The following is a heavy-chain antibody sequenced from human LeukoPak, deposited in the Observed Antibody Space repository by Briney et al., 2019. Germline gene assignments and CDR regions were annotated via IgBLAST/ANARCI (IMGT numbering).Heavy chain of an antibody. D-gene: IGHD6-6*01. Sequence: SETLSLTCAVYGGSFSGYYWSWIRQPPGKGREWIGEINHSGSTNYNPSLKSRVTISVDTSKNQFSLKLSSVTAADTAVYYCARVSPRLRHRDAFDIWGQGTMVTVSS. CDR2: INHSGST. J-gene: IGHJ3*02. V-gene: IGHV4-34*01. CDR1: GGSFSGYY. CDR3: ARVSPRLRHRDAFDI.